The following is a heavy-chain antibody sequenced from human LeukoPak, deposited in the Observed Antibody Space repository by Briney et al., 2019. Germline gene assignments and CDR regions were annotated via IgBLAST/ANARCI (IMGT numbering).Heavy chain of an antibody. J-gene: IGHJ4*02. Sequence: SGGSLRLSCAASGFTFSSYAMSWVRQAPGKGLKWVSAISGSGGSTYYADSVKGRFTISRDNSKNTLYLQMNSLRAEDTAVYYCAKGSSHYYDFWSGYSHYFDYWGQGTLVTVSS. D-gene: IGHD3-3*01. V-gene: IGHV3-23*01. CDR1: GFTFSSYA. CDR3: AKGSSHYYDFWSGYSHYFDY. CDR2: ISGSGGST.